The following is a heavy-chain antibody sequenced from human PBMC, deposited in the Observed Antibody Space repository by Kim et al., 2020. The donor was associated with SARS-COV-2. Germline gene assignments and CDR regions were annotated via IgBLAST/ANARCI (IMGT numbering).Heavy chain of an antibody. V-gene: IGHV3-33*01. J-gene: IGHJ6*02. CDR3: ARDGTTEHYQLPYYYYGMDV. D-gene: IGHD2-2*01. CDR2: IWYDGSNK. CDR1: GFTFSSYG. Sequence: GGSLRLSCAASGFTFSSYGMHWVRQAPGKGLEWVAVIWYDGSNKYYADSVKGRFTISRDNSKNTLYLQMNSLRAEDTAVYYCARDGTTEHYQLPYYYYGMDVWGQGTTVTVSS.